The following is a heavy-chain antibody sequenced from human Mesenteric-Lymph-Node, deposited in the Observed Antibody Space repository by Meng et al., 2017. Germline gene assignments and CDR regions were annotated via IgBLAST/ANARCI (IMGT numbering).Heavy chain of an antibody. Sequence: SVKVSCKASGGTFSSYAISWVRQVPGQGLEWMGGIIPIFGTANYAQKFQGRVTITADKSTSTAYMELSSLRSEDTAVYYCARSRHYYDSSGYSGLDYWGQGTLVTVSS. CDR3: ARSRHYYDSSGYSGLDY. V-gene: IGHV1-69*06. CDR2: IIPIFGTA. D-gene: IGHD3-22*01. J-gene: IGHJ4*02. CDR1: GGTFSSYA.